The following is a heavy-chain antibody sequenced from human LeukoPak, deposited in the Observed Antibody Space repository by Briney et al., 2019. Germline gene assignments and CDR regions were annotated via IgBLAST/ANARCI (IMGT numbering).Heavy chain of an antibody. V-gene: IGHV4-4*02. J-gene: IGHJ4*02. CDR2: IYHSGST. CDR3: ARGPPYYYDSSGSPFDY. CDR1: GGSISSSNW. D-gene: IGHD3-22*01. Sequence: SETLSLTCAVSGGSISSSNWWSWVRQPPGKGLEWIGEIYHSGSTNYNPSLKSRVTISVDKSKNQFSLKLSSVTAADTAVYYCARGPPYYYDSSGSPFDYWGQGALVTVSS.